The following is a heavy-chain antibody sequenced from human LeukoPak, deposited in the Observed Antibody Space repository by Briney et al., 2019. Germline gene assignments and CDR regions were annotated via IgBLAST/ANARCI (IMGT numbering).Heavy chain of an antibody. CDR1: GFTFSSYG. CDR2: IRYDGSNK. D-gene: IGHD5-12*01. V-gene: IGHV3-30*02. Sequence: GGSLRLSCAASGFTFSSYGMHWVRQAPGKGLEWVAFIRYDGSNKYYADSVKGRFTISRDNSKNTLYLQINSLRTEDTAVYYCATITIVATPFDYWGQGTLVTVSS. CDR3: ATITIVATPFDY. J-gene: IGHJ4*02.